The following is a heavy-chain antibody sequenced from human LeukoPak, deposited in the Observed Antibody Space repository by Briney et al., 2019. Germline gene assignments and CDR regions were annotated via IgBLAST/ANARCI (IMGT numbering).Heavy chain of an antibody. CDR2: INPNNVET. CDR1: GYIFTTYF. V-gene: IGHV1-2*02. D-gene: IGHD5-12*01. Sequence: ASVTVSFKASGYIFTTYFIHWVRQAPGQGLEWVGWINPNNVETNYVQKCQGRVTMNRDKSISKAYMELTRLRSDDTAVYYCVPSATWEYYFDYWGQGTLVTVSS. CDR3: VPSATWEYYFDY. J-gene: IGHJ4*02.